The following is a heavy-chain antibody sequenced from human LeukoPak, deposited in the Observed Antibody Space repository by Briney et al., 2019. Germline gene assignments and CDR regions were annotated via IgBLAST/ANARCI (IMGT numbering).Heavy chain of an antibody. CDR2: IYTSGST. D-gene: IGHD5-24*01. CDR3: ARGRVYYYYYMDV. J-gene: IGHJ6*03. Sequence: PSETLSLTCTVSGGSISGYYWSWIRQPAGKVLEWNGRIYTSGSTNYNPSLKSRVTMSVDTSKHQFSLKLSSVTAADTAVYYCARGRVYYYYYMDVWGKGTTVSVSS. V-gene: IGHV4-4*07. CDR1: GGSISGYY.